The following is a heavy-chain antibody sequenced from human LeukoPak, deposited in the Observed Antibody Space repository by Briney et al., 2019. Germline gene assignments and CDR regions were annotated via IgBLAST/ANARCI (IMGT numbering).Heavy chain of an antibody. CDR3: AKDQYYPYYFDY. J-gene: IGHJ4*02. D-gene: IGHD1-26*01. CDR2: IYSGGST. Sequence: PGGSLRLSCAASGFTVSSNHMSWVRQAPGKGLEWVSVIYSGGSTYYADSVKGRFTISRDNSKNTLYLQMNSLRAEDTAVYYCAKDQYYPYYFDYWGQGTLVTVSS. CDR1: GFTVSSNH. V-gene: IGHV3-53*05.